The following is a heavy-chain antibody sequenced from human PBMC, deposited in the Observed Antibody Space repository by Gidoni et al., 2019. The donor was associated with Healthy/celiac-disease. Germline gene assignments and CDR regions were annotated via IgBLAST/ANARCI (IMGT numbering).Heavy chain of an antibody. D-gene: IGHD3-22*01. CDR2: IWYDGSNK. J-gene: IGHJ6*02. CDR3: AREGYYYDSSGYYRPYYYYGMDV. CDR1: GFTFSSYG. Sequence: QVQLVESGGGVVPPGRSLRLSCAASGFTFSSYGMHWVRQAPGKGLEWVAVIWYDGSNKYYADSVKGRFTISRDNSKNTLYLQMNSLRAEDTAVYYCAREGYYYDSSGYYRPYYYYGMDVWGQGTTVTVSS. V-gene: IGHV3-33*01.